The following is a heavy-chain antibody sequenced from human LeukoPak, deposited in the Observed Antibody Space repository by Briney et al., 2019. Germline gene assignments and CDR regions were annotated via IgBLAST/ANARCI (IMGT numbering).Heavy chain of an antibody. CDR2: IYPGDSDT. CDR1: GYSFTTYW. Sequence: GESLKISCKGSGYSFTTYWVSWVRQMPGKGLEWMGIIYPGDSDTRYSPSFQGQVTISADKSISTAYLQWNSLKASDTAMYYCARQVASGTYSFDYWGQGTLVTVSS. V-gene: IGHV5-51*01. D-gene: IGHD3-10*01. J-gene: IGHJ4*02. CDR3: ARQVASGTYSFDY.